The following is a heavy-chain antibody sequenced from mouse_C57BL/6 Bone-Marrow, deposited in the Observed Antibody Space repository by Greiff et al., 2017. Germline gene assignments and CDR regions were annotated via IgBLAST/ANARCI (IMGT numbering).Heavy chain of an antibody. V-gene: IGHV5-17*01. J-gene: IGHJ2*01. CDR2: ISRGSSTT. CDR3: ARRRFFDY. CDR1: GFTFSDYG. Sequence: EVKVVESGGGLVKPGGSLKLSCAASGFTFSDYGMHWVRQAPEKGLEWVADISRGSSTTYYADTVKGRFTIARDNAKTTLFLQMTRLTSEDTAMYYCARRRFFDYWGQGTTLTVSS.